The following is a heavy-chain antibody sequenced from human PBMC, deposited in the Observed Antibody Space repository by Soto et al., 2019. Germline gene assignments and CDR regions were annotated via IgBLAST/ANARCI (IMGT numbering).Heavy chain of an antibody. CDR3: AKGATGRTPYYYYGMDV. V-gene: IGHV3-43*01. J-gene: IGHJ6*02. Sequence: EVQLVESGGVVVQPGGSLRLSWAASGFTFDDYTMHWVRQAPGKGLEWVSLISWDGGSTYYANSVKGRFTISRDNSKNSLYLQMNSLRTEDTALYYCAKGATGRTPYYYYGMDVWGQGTTVTVSS. D-gene: IGHD1-1*01. CDR2: ISWDGGST. CDR1: GFTFDDYT.